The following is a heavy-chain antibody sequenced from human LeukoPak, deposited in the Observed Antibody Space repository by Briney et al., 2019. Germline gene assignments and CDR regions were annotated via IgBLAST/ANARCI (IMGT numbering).Heavy chain of an antibody. CDR1: GFTFSSYA. V-gene: IGHV3-23*01. CDR3: ARGAPSPYYYYGMDV. CDR2: ISGSGGST. J-gene: IGHJ6*02. Sequence: GGSLRLSRAASGFTFSSYAMSWVRQAPGEGLEWVSAISGSGGSTYYADSVKGRFTISRDNSKNTLYLQMNSLRAEDTAVYYCARGAPSPYYYYGMDVWGQGTTVTVSS.